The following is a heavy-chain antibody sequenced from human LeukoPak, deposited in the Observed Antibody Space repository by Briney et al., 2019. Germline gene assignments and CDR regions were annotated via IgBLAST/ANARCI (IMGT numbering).Heavy chain of an antibody. CDR2: IKQDGSEK. J-gene: IGHJ6*02. V-gene: IGHV3-7*01. CDR3: ARDRSVGGYEYYYYYGMDV. D-gene: IGHD5-12*01. Sequence: GGSLRLSCAASGFTFSSYWMSWVRQAPGKGLEWVANIKQDGSEKYYVDSVKGRFTISRDNAKNSLYLQMNSLRAEDTAVYYCARDRSVGGYEYYYYYGMDVWGQGTTVTVSS. CDR1: GFTFSSYW.